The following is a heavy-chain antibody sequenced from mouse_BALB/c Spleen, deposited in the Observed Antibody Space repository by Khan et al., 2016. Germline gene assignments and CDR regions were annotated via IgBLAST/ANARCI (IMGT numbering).Heavy chain of an antibody. CDR1: DYSITSHYS. CDR2: IHYSGST. CDR3: ATSSSGYWYYFDY. Sequence: EVQLQESGPDLVKPFQSVSLTCTVTDYSITSHYSWHWIRHFPGNNVEWLGHIHYSGSTDLNPSLNSLNSITRDTSKNQFFLQLNSVTTEDTATYYCATSSSGYWYYFDYWGQGTTLTVSS. V-gene: IGHV3-1*02. J-gene: IGHJ2*01. D-gene: IGHD3-1*01.